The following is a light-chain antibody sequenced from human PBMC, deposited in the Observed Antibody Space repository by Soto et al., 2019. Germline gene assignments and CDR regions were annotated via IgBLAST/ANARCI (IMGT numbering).Light chain of an antibody. Sequence: EIVLTQSPATLSLSPGERATLSYRASPSVSSYLAWYQQKPGQAPRLLIYDASNRATGIPARFSGSGSGTDFTLTISSLEPEDFAVYYCQQRSNWPPYTFGQGTKLEIK. V-gene: IGKV3-11*01. J-gene: IGKJ2*01. CDR1: PSVSSY. CDR3: QQRSNWPPYT. CDR2: DAS.